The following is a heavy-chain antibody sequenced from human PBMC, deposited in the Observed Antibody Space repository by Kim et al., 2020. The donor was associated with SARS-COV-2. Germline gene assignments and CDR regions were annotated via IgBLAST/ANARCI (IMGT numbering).Heavy chain of an antibody. Sequence: SVKVSCKASGGTFSSYAISWVRQAPGQGLEWMGVIIPIFGTVNYAQKFQGRVTITADESTSTAYMELSSLRSEDTAVYYCARAQSAYYYDSSGYSYWGQGTLVTVSS. V-gene: IGHV1-69*13. CDR2: IIPIFGTV. D-gene: IGHD3-22*01. CDR1: GGTFSSYA. CDR3: ARAQSAYYYDSSGYSY. J-gene: IGHJ4*02.